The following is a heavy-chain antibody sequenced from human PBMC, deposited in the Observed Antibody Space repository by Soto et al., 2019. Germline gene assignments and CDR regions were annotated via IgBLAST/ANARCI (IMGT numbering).Heavy chain of an antibody. V-gene: IGHV1-69*13. J-gene: IGHJ4*02. Sequence: GASVKVSCKASGGTFSSYAISWVRQAPGQGLEWMGGIIPIFGTANYAQKFQGRVTITADESTSTAYMELSSLRSEDTAVYYCSGSYSPGFGYWGQGTLVTVSS. CDR3: SGSYSPGFGY. CDR2: IIPIFGTA. CDR1: GGTFSSYA. D-gene: IGHD3-10*01.